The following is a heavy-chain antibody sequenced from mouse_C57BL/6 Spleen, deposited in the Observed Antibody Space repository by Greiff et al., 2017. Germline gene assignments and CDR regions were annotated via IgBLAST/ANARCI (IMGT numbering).Heavy chain of an antibody. V-gene: IGHV1-64*01. CDR1: GYTFTSYW. CDR2: IHPNSGST. CDR3: ARYDYDSGYFDV. Sequence: VQLQQSGAELVKPGASVKLSCKASGYTFTSYWMHWVKQRPGQGLEWIGMIHPNSGSTNYNEKFKSKATLTVDKSSSTAYMQLSSLTSEDSAVYYCARYDYDSGYFDVWGTGTTVTVSS. J-gene: IGHJ1*03. D-gene: IGHD2-4*01.